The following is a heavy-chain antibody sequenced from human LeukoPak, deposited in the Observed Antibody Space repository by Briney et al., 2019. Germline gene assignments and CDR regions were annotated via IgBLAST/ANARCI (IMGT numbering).Heavy chain of an antibody. CDR1: GFTFSTYW. CDR2: INQDASEI. D-gene: IGHD2-21*02. V-gene: IGHV3-7*01. CDR3: ATDRDNSDWQKRFDS. Sequence: PGGSLRLSCAASGFTFSTYWMNWYHRAPGKGLEWVGNINQDASEINYVDSVRGRFTISRDNAKNSLHLQMNSLRAEDTAVYYCATDRDNSDWQKRFDSWGQGTLVTVSS. J-gene: IGHJ4*02.